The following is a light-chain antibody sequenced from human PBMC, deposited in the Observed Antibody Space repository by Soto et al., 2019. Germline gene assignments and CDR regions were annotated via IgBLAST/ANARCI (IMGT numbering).Light chain of an antibody. Sequence: QSVLTQPASVSGPPGQSITITCTGTSSDVGGYYYVSWYQHHPGKAPKLIIYQVTSRPSGVSNRFSASKSGNTASLTISALQAEDEALYDCCSYSSSSTFYVFGTGTKVTVL. CDR1: SSDVGGYYY. J-gene: IGLJ1*01. V-gene: IGLV2-14*01. CDR2: QVT. CDR3: CSYSSSSTFYV.